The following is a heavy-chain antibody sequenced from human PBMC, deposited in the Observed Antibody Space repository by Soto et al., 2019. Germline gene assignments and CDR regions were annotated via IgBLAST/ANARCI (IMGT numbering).Heavy chain of an antibody. CDR1: GFTVFNNY. Sequence: EVQLVETGGGLVQPGGSLRLSCAASGFTVFNNYMSWVRQAPGEGLEWVSVIISGGSTSYADSVKGRFTISSDSAKDTLYLHMTSLRAEDTAVYYCATHPASHNWGQGTLVTVSP. CDR3: ATHPASHN. CDR2: IISGGST. J-gene: IGHJ4*02. V-gene: IGHV3-53*02.